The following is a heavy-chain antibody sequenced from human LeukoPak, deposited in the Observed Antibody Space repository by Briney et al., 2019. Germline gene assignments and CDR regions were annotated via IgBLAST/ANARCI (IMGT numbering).Heavy chain of an antibody. V-gene: IGHV4-59*01. D-gene: IGHD3-10*01. CDR1: GGSISSYY. J-gene: IGHJ6*02. Sequence: PSETLSLTCTASGGSISSYYWSWIRQPPGKGLEWIGYIYYSGSTNYNPSLKSRVTISVDTSKNQFSLKLSSVTAAGTAVYYCARDYGYYYGMDVWGQGTTVTVSS. CDR2: IYYSGST. CDR3: ARDYGYYYGMDV.